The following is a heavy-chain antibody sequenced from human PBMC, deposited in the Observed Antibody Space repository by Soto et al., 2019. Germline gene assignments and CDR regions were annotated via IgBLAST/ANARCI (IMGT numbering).Heavy chain of an antibody. V-gene: IGHV4-31*03. CDR2: IYYSGST. CDR1: GGSISSGGYY. J-gene: IGHJ4*02. D-gene: IGHD5-18*01. CDR3: ARDRAYSYGFVY. Sequence: SETLSLTCTVSGGSISSGGYYWSWIRQHPGKGLEWIGYIYYSGSTYYNPSLKSRVTISVDTSKNQFSLKLSSVTAADTAVYYCARDRAYSYGFVYRGQGTLVTVSS.